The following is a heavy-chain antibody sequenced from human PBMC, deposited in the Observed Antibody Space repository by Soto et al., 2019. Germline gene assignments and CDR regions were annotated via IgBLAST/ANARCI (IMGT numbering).Heavy chain of an antibody. J-gene: IGHJ4*02. Sequence: GGSLRLSCAASGFTFSSYGMHWVRQAPGKGLEWVAVIWYDGSNKYYADSVKGRFTISRDNSKNTLYLQMNSLRAEDTAVYYCARDPGWLQGYFDYWGQGTLVTVPS. CDR2: IWYDGSNK. CDR3: ARDPGWLQGYFDY. V-gene: IGHV3-33*01. D-gene: IGHD5-12*01. CDR1: GFTFSSYG.